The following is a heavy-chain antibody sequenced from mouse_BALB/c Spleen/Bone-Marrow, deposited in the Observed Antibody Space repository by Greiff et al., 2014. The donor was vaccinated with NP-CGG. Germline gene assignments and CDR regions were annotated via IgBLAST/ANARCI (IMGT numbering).Heavy chain of an antibody. CDR3: ARVTAATSYYAMDF. CDR1: GFNIKDTY. V-gene: IGHV14-3*02. D-gene: IGHD1-2*01. CDR2: IDPANGYT. Sequence: VQLKQPGAELVEPGASVKLSCTGSGFNIKDTYIHWMKQRPEQGLEWIGRIDPANGYTKYDPKFQAKATITADTFPNTSYLQLSSLAPEDSAVYYCARVTAATSYYAMDFWGQGTSVTVSS. J-gene: IGHJ4*01.